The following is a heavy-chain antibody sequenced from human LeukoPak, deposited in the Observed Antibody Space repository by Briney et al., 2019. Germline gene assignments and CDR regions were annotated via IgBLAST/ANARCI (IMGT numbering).Heavy chain of an antibody. CDR1: GFTFSSYA. J-gene: IGHJ3*02. CDR3: AKDFNRMDAFDI. V-gene: IGHV3-23*01. Sequence: GGSLRLSCAASGFTFSSYAMSWVRQAAGKGLEWVSAISGSGGSTYYADSVKGRFTISRDNSKNTLYLQMNSLRAEDTAVYYCAKDFNRMDAFDIWGQGTMVTVSS. CDR2: ISGSGGST.